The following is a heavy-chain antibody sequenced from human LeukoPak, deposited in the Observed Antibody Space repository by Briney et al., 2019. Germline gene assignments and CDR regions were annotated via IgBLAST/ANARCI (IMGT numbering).Heavy chain of an antibody. J-gene: IGHJ5*02. CDR3: ARIYCSSTSCYYREGNWFDP. V-gene: IGHV1-69*13. CDR1: GGTFSSYA. Sequence: SVKVSCKASGGTFSSYAISWVRQAPGQGLEWMGGIIPIFGTANYAQKFQGRVTITADESTSTAYMELSSLRSEDTAVYYCARIYCSSTSCYYREGNWFDPWGQGTLVTVSS. D-gene: IGHD2-2*01. CDR2: IIPIFGTA.